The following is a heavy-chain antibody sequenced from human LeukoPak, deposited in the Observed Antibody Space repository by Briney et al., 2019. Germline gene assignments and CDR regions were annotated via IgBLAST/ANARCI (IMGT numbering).Heavy chain of an antibody. V-gene: IGHV4-61*01. Sequence: SETLSLTCTVSGGSISSGSYYWSWIRQTPGKGLEWIGYIYYSGNTDYNPSLKSRVTISLDTSKNQFSLKLSSVTAADTAVYYCARQSPYDYGPYYFDYWGQGTLVTVSS. CDR2: IYYSGNT. CDR3: ARQSPYDYGPYYFDY. D-gene: IGHD3-10*01. J-gene: IGHJ4*02. CDR1: GGSISSGSYY.